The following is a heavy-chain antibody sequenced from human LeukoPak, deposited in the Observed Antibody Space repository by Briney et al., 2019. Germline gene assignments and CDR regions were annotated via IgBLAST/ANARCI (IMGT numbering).Heavy chain of an antibody. D-gene: IGHD3-10*01. CDR2: ISSSSSYI. CDR3: ARGRFGELSVATFDI. J-gene: IGHJ3*02. CDR1: GLTVNSNY. Sequence: PGGSLRLSCAASGLTVNSNYMNWVRQAPGKGLEWVSSISSSSSYIYYADSVKGRFTISRDNAKNSLYLQMNSLKAEDTAVYYCARGRFGELSVATFDIWGQGTMVTVSS. V-gene: IGHV3-21*01.